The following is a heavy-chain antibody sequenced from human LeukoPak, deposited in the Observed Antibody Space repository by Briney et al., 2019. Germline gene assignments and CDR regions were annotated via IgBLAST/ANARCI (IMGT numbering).Heavy chain of an antibody. J-gene: IGHJ4*02. CDR3: AGVGMMRFLEWLSFDY. Sequence: SETLSLTCTVSGGSISSYYWSWIRQPPGKGLEWIGYIYYSGSTNYNPSLKSRVTISVDTSKNQFSLKLSSVTAADTAVYYCAGVGMMRFLEWLSFDYWGQGTLVTVSS. CDR1: GGSISSYY. V-gene: IGHV4-59*01. CDR2: IYYSGST. D-gene: IGHD3-3*01.